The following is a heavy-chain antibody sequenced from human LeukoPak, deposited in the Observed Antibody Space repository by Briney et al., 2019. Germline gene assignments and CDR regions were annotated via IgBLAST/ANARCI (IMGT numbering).Heavy chain of an antibody. CDR1: GFSFSSYR. CDR3: ARVFAYDFWSGYYIDY. D-gene: IGHD3-3*01. Sequence: GGSLRLSCEASGFSFSSYRMSWVRQSPGKGLEWVATIKQDESETYYVDSVKGQFTISRDNAKNSLFLQMNSVRAEDTAVYYCARVFAYDFWSGYYIDYWGRGTLVSVSS. V-gene: IGHV3-7*01. J-gene: IGHJ4*02. CDR2: IKQDESET.